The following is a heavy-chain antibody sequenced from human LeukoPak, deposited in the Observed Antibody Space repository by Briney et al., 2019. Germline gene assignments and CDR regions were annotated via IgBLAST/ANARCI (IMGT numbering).Heavy chain of an antibody. CDR2: IYHSGST. V-gene: IGHV4-38-2*02. CDR1: GYSISSGYY. D-gene: IGHD3-3*01. CDR3: ARSIPTFGVAVPGYHFFDY. J-gene: IGHJ4*02. Sequence: SETLSLTCTVSGYSISSGYYWGWIRQPPGKGLEWIGSIYHSGSTYYNPSLKSRVSISVDTSNNQFSLRLTSMTAADTAVYYCARSIPTFGVAVPGYHFFDYWGQGTLVTVSS.